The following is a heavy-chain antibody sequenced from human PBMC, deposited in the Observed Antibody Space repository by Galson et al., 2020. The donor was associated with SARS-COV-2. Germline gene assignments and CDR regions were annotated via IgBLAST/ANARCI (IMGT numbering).Heavy chain of an antibody. J-gene: IGHJ6*03. CDR2: IYKTGLT. CDR3: ARERGLWFGEPRYYYYYMDV. V-gene: IGHV4-61*02. D-gene: IGHD3-10*01. Sequence: SETLSLTCSVSGGSIDSGAYYWSWVRQSAGGGLEWRGRIYKTGLTHYSPSLKSRVTVSVDTSKNQFSLNLNSVTAADTAVYYCARERGLWFGEPRYYYYYMDVWGKGTTVTIS. CDR1: GGSIDSGAYY.